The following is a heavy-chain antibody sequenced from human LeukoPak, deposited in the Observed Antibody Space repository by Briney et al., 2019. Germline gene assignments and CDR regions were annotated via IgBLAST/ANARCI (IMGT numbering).Heavy chain of an antibody. Sequence: ASVKVSCKASGYTFTNYDINWVRQATGQGLEWMGWMNPNSGDTGYAQKFQGRVTMTRSTSITTAYMELGSLRSEDTAVYYCARGSNYYDTNTFSARIHHWGQGTLVTVSS. V-gene: IGHV1-8*01. CDR3: ARGSNYYDTNTFSARIHH. D-gene: IGHD3-22*01. CDR2: MNPNSGDT. J-gene: IGHJ1*01. CDR1: GYTFTNYD.